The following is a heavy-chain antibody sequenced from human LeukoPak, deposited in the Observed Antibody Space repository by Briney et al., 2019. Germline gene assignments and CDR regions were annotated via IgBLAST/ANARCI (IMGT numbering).Heavy chain of an antibody. J-gene: IGHJ3*02. D-gene: IGHD2-8*01. V-gene: IGHV4-61*01. Sequence: PSETLSFTCTVSGGSISISSYYWSWIRQSPGKGLEWIGYVFYSGKTDYSPSLRSRVSMSVDTSKNQFSLKVTSVTAADTAVYYCARDTNLRDSFDIWGQGTMVTVSS. CDR1: GGSISISSYY. CDR3: ARDTNLRDSFDI. CDR2: VFYSGKT.